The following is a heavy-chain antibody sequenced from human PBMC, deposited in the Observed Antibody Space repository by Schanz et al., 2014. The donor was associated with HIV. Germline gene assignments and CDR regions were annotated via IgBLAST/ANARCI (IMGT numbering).Heavy chain of an antibody. Sequence: EVQLVESGGGLVQPGGSLRLSCVASGFTVSSNYMSWVRQAPGKGLECVSGISWHSVSIGYADSVKGRFTISRDNAKNSLYLQMNSLRAEDTALYYCAKGDDSSTSYSNYFDFWGQGALVTVSS. CDR3: AKGDDSSTSYSNYFDF. CDR2: ISWHSVSI. CDR1: GFTVSSNY. V-gene: IGHV3-9*01. D-gene: IGHD3-22*01. J-gene: IGHJ4*02.